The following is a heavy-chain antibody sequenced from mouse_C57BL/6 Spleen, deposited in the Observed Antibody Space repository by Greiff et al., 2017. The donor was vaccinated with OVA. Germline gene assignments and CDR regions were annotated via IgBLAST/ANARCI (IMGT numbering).Heavy chain of an antibody. D-gene: IGHD2-2*01. CDR3: TRIYDGYATWFAY. J-gene: IGHJ3*01. Sequence: QVQLQQSGAELVRPGASVTLSCKASGYTFTDYEMHWVKQTPVHGLEWIGAIDPETGGTAYNQKFKGKAILTADKSSSTAYMELRSLTSEDSAVYCGTRIYDGYATWFAYWGQGTLVTVSA. CDR1: GYTFTDYE. V-gene: IGHV1-15*01. CDR2: IDPETGGT.